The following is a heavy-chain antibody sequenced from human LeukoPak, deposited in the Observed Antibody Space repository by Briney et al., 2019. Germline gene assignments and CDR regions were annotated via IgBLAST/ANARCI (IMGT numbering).Heavy chain of an antibody. CDR3: ARSNREFASGSGDL. D-gene: IGHD3-10*01. CDR2: ISSSSTFI. Sequence: GGSLRLSCAASGFTFSGYTMTRVRQAPGKGLEWVSSISSSSTFIYYPDSVKGRFTISRDNAKNSLYLQMNSLRAEDTAVYYCARSNREFASGSGDLWGQGTLVTVSS. CDR1: GFTFSGYT. V-gene: IGHV3-21*01. J-gene: IGHJ5*02.